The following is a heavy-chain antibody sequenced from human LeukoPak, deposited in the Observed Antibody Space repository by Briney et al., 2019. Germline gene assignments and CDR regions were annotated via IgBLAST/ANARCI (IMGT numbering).Heavy chain of an antibody. CDR1: EFTFSSYS. CDR3: TRTRGPSYGSSWFDY. CDR2: MSSSSTYV. D-gene: IGHD6-13*01. V-gene: IGHV3-21*01. Sequence: PGGSLRLSCAASEFTFSSYSMNWVRRAPGKGLEWVSTMSSSSTYVYYAESVKGRFTISRDNAKTSLYLQMNSLRAEDTAVYYCTRTRGPSYGSSWFDYWGQGALVTVSS. J-gene: IGHJ4*02.